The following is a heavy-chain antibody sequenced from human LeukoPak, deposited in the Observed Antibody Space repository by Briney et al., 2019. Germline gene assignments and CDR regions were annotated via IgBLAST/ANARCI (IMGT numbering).Heavy chain of an antibody. J-gene: IGHJ4*02. D-gene: IGHD6-13*01. V-gene: IGHV1-18*01. CDR2: ISDYTGNA. CDR3: ARDGVSDGSWSQFDF. Sequence: ASVKVSCKASGYTFTNSGISWVRQAPGQGLEWMGWISDYTGNANYAQKLQGRVTMTTDTSTSTAYMELRSLRSDDTAVYYCARDGVSDGSWSQFDFWGQGTLVTVSS. CDR1: GYTFTNSG.